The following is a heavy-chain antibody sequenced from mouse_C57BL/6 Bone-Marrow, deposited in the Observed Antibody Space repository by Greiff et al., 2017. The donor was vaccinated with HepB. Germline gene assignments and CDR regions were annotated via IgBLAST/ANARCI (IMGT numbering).Heavy chain of an antibody. Sequence: QVQLQQSGAELAKPGASVKLSCKASGYTFTSYWMHWVKQRPGQGLEWIGYINPSSGYTKYNQKFKDKATLTADKTSSTAYMQLSSLTYEDSAVYYCAGAQALYAMDYWGQGTSVTVSS. V-gene: IGHV1-7*01. CDR2: INPSSGYT. CDR1: GYTFTSYW. CDR3: AGAQALYAMDY. J-gene: IGHJ4*01. D-gene: IGHD3-2*02.